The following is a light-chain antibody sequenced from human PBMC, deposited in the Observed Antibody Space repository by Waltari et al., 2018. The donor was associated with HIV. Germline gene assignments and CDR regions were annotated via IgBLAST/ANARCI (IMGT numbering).Light chain of an antibody. V-gene: IGLV2-14*01. Sequence: QSALTQPASVSGSPGQSITISCTGTSGDVGAYPYVSWYQHRPGKAPQLIIYEVTNRPSGVSYRFSGSKSGNTASLTISGLQAEDEADYYCNSYSSTTILVLGGGTKLTVL. J-gene: IGLJ2*01. CDR3: NSYSSTTILV. CDR1: SGDVGAYPY. CDR2: EVT.